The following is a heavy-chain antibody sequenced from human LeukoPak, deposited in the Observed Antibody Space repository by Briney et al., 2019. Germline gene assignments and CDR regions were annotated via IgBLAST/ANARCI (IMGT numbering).Heavy chain of an antibody. Sequence: SETLSLTCAVYGGSFSGYYWSWIRQPPGKGLEWIGEINHSGSTNYNPSLKSRVTISVDTSKNQFSLKLSSVTAADTAVYYCARYGVLLDPWAREPWSPPPQ. CDR1: GGSFSGYY. D-gene: IGHD3-10*01. V-gene: IGHV4-34*01. CDR2: INHSGST. CDR3: ARYGVLLDP. J-gene: IGHJ5*02.